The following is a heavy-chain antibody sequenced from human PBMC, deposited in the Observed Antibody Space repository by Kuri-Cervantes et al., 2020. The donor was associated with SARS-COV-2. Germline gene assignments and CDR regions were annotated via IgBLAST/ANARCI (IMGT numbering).Heavy chain of an antibody. CDR3: ASSPESGPYYYYSGMDV. CDR2: IIPIFGTA. J-gene: IGHJ6*02. CDR1: GGTFSSYA. D-gene: IGHD6-25*01. Sequence: SVKVSCKASGGTFSSYAISWVRQAPGQGLEWMGGIIPIFGTANYAQKFQGRVTITADKSTSTAYMELSSLRSEDTAVYYCASSPESGPYYYYSGMDVWGQGTTVTVSS. V-gene: IGHV1-69*06.